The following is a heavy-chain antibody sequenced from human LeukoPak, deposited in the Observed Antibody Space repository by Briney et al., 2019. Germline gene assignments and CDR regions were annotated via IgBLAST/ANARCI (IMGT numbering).Heavy chain of an antibody. D-gene: IGHD4-11*01. CDR2: IYSGGST. J-gene: IGHJ4*02. CDR3: AKPGLYRDQFDY. CDR1: GFTVSSNY. V-gene: IGHV3-66*04. Sequence: GGSLRLSCAASGFTVSSNYMSWVRQAPGKGLEWVSVIYSGGSTYYADSVKGRFTISRDNSKNTLYLQMNSLRAEDTAVYYCAKPGLYRDQFDYWGQGTLVTVSS.